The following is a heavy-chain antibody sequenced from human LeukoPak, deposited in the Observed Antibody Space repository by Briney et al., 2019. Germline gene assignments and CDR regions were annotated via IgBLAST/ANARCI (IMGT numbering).Heavy chain of an antibody. CDR2: IYTSGST. D-gene: IGHD3-16*01. Sequence: SQTLSLTCTVSGGSISSGSYYWSWIRQPTGKGLEWIGRIYTSGSTNYNPSLKSRVTISVDRSKNQFSLKLSSVTAADTAVYYCASMRSFGYWGQGTLVTVSS. CDR3: ASMRSFGY. J-gene: IGHJ4*02. CDR1: GGSISSGSYY. V-gene: IGHV4-61*02.